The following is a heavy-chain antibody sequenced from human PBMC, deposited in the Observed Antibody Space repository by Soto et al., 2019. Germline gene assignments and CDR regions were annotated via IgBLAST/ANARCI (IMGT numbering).Heavy chain of an antibody. D-gene: IGHD1-20*01. J-gene: IGHJ6*03. CDR1: GGSFSDYY. V-gene: IGHV4-34*01. CDR2: INHSGST. CDR3: ARGAKKRSIWNYMDV. Sequence: SETLSLTCAVYGGSFSDYYWSWIRQPPGKGLEWIGEINHSGSTNYNPSLKSRVTISVDTSKNQFSLKLSSVTAADTAVYYCARGAKKRSIWNYMDVWGKGTTVTVSS.